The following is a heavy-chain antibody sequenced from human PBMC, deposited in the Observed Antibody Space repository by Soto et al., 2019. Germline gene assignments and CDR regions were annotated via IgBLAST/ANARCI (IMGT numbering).Heavy chain of an antibody. CDR3: ARDLTPMLVVVIRYYYYGMDV. CDR1: GCTFTSYY. J-gene: IGHJ6*02. V-gene: IGHV1-46*01. Sequence: ASVKVSCKASGCTFTSYYMHWVRQAPGQGLEWMGIINPSGGSTSYAQKFQGRVTMTRDTSTSTVYMELSSLRSEDTAVYYCARDLTPMLVVVIRYYYYGMDVWGQGTTVTVS. CDR2: INPSGGST. D-gene: IGHD3-22*01.